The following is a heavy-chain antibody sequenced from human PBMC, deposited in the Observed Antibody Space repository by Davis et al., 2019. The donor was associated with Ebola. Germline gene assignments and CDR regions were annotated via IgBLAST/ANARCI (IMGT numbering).Heavy chain of an antibody. CDR1: GFTFSNYW. CDR2: IKQDGSEK. D-gene: IGHD4-23*01. CDR3: ARDILGVVTL. Sequence: GESLKISCAASGFTFSNYWMSWVRQAPGKGLEWVANIKQDGSEKYYVDSVKGRFTISRDNAKNSLYLQMNSLRAEDTAVYYCARDILGVVTLWGQGTLVTVSS. V-gene: IGHV3-7*03. J-gene: IGHJ4*02.